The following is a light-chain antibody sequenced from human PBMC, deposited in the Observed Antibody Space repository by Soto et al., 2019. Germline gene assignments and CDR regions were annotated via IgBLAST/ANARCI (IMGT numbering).Light chain of an antibody. Sequence: EIVMTQTPLSSPVTLGQPAPISCRSRQGLVHSDGNTYLTWLHQRPGQPPRLLIHKISNRLSGVPDRFSGSGAGTDFTLKISSVEAEDVGVYYCMQATQLLLTFGGGTKIEIK. CDR3: MQATQLLLT. J-gene: IGKJ4*02. V-gene: IGKV2-24*01. CDR2: KIS. CDR1: QGLVHSDGNTY.